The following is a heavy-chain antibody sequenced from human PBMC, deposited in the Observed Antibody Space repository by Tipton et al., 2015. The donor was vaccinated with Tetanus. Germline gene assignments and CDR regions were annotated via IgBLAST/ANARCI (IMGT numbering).Heavy chain of an antibody. D-gene: IGHD5-18*01. CDR2: INHSGST. CDR3: ARGGSYSYGPRGFDL. CDR1: GGSISSPSYY. Sequence: LRLSCTVSGGSISSPSYYWGWIRQPPGKGLEWIGEINHSGSTTYSPSFKSRVTISVDTPKNQFSLKLTSLTVADTAVYYCARGGSYSYGPRGFDLWGRGTLVTVSS. V-gene: IGHV4-39*07. J-gene: IGHJ2*01.